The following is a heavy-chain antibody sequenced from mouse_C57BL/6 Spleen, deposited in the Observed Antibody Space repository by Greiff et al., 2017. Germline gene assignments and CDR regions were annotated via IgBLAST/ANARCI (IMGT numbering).Heavy chain of an antibody. CDR1: GYAFSSSW. Sequence: QVQLQQSGPELVKPGASVKISCKASGYAFSSSWMNWVKQRPGKGLEWSGRIYPGDGDTNYNGKFKGKATLTADKSSSTAYMQLSSLTSEDSAVYCCARSGEYDGTPYDAMDCWGQGTSVAVAS. D-gene: IGHD2-14*01. J-gene: IGHJ4*01. V-gene: IGHV1-82*01. CDR3: ARSGEYDGTPYDAMDC. CDR2: IYPGDGDT.